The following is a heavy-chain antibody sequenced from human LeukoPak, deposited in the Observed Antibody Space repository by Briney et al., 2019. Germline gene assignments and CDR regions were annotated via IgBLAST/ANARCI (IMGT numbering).Heavy chain of an antibody. CDR1: GGTFSTYA. CDR2: IIPILATA. V-gene: IGHV1-69*05. CDR3: AREEVDTAPGHGLDP. Sequence: GASVKVSCKASGGTFSTYAISWVRQAPGQGLEWMGGIIPILATANYAQKFQGRVTITTDESTSTAYMELRSLRYEDTGVYYCAREEVDTAPGHGLDPWGQGTLVTVSS. J-gene: IGHJ5*02. D-gene: IGHD5-18*01.